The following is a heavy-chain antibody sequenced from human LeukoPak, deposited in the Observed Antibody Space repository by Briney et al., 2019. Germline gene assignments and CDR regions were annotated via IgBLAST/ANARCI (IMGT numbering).Heavy chain of an antibody. CDR3: AVGSEVRGVIYYYGMDV. CDR2: IYYSGST. D-gene: IGHD3-10*01. CDR1: GGSISSSSYY. J-gene: IGHJ6*02. Sequence: SETLSLTCTVSGGSISSSSYYWGWVRQPPGKGLEWIGSIYYSGSTYYNPSLKSRVTISVDTSKNQFSLKLSSVTAADTAVYYCAVGSEVRGVIYYYGMDVWGQGTTVTVSS. V-gene: IGHV4-39*01.